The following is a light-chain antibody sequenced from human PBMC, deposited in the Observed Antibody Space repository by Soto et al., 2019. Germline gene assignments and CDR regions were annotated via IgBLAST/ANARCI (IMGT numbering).Light chain of an antibody. CDR3: SSYTSSSTLAV. CDR1: SSDVGGYNY. Sequence: QSALTQPASVSGSPGQSITISCTGTSSDVGGYNYVSWYRQHPGKAPKLMIYEVSNRPSGVSNRFSGSKSGNTASLTISGLQAEDEADYYCSSYTSSSTLAVFGGGTKLT. J-gene: IGLJ3*02. CDR2: EVS. V-gene: IGLV2-14*01.